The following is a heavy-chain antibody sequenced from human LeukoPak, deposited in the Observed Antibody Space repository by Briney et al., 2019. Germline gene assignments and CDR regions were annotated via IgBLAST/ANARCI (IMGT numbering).Heavy chain of an antibody. D-gene: IGHD6-13*01. CDR1: GFTVSSNY. CDR3: ARDVSSSWYYYGMDV. J-gene: IGHJ6*02. CDR2: IYSGGST. Sequence: PGGSLRLSCAASGFTVSSNYMSWVRQAPGKGLEWVPVIYSGGSTYYADSVKGRFTISRDNSKNTLYLQMNSLRAEDTAVYYCARDVSSSWYYYGMDVWGQGTTVTVSS. V-gene: IGHV3-66*01.